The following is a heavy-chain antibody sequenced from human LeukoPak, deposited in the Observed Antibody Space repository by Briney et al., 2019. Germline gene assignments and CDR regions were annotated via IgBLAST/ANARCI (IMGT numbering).Heavy chain of an antibody. CDR2: INHSGDT. J-gene: IGHJ4*02. CDR3: ARGMEILGYCSGTSCSLDY. D-gene: IGHD2-2*01. CDR1: GGSFSGYY. V-gene: IGHV4-34*01. Sequence: SETLSLTCAVYGGSFSGYYWSWIRQPPGKGLEWIGEINHSGDTNYNPSLKSRFTISVDTSKNHFSLKLSSVTAADTAVYYRARGMEILGYCSGTSCSLDYWGQGTLVTVSS.